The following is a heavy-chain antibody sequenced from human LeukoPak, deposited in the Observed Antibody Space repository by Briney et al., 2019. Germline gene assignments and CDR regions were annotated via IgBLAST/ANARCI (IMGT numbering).Heavy chain of an antibody. Sequence: ASVKVSCKASGYTVTSYYMHWVRQAPGQGLEWMGWISAYNGNTNYAQKLQGRVTMATDTSTSTAYMELRSLRSDDTAVYYCARAGETIFGAPNWFDPWGQGTLVTVSS. J-gene: IGHJ5*02. V-gene: IGHV1-18*04. CDR2: ISAYNGNT. D-gene: IGHD3-3*01. CDR1: GYTVTSYY. CDR3: ARAGETIFGAPNWFDP.